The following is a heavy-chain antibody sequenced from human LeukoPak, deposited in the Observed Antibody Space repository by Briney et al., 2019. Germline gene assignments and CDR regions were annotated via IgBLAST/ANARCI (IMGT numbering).Heavy chain of an antibody. Sequence: PSETLSLTCAVYGGSLSGYYWSWIRQPPGKGLEWIGEINHSAGANYNPSLKSRVTISVDTSKNQFSLKLSSVTAADTAVYYCARQQQQLVRDWGQGTLVTVSS. D-gene: IGHD6-13*01. J-gene: IGHJ4*02. CDR3: ARQQQQLVRD. CDR1: GGSLSGYY. V-gene: IGHV4-34*01. CDR2: INHSAGA.